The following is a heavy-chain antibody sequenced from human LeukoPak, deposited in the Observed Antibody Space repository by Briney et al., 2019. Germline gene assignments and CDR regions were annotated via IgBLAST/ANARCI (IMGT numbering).Heavy chain of an antibody. J-gene: IGHJ4*02. CDR2: INHSGST. D-gene: IGHD3-10*01. CDR1: GGSFSGYY. V-gene: IGHV4-34*01. CDR3: AREPLLLWFGEYT. Sequence: SETLSLTCAVYGGSFSGYYWSWIRQPPGKGLEWIGEINHSGSTYYNPSLKSRVTISVDTSKNQFSLKLSSVTAADTAVYYCAREPLLLWFGEYTWGQGTLVTVSS.